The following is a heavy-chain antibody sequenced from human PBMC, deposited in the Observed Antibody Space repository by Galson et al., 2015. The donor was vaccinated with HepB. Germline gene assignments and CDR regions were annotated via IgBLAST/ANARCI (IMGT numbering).Heavy chain of an antibody. CDR3: AKGDDSSGYQQAGGY. CDR1: GFTFSSYA. V-gene: IGHV3-23*01. D-gene: IGHD3-22*01. CDR2: ISGSGGST. Sequence: SLRLSCAASGFTFSSYAMSWVRQAPGKGLEWVSAISGSGGSTYYADSVKGRYTISRDNSKNTLYLQMNSLRAEDTAVYYCAKGDDSSGYQQAGGYWGQGTLVTVSS. J-gene: IGHJ4*02.